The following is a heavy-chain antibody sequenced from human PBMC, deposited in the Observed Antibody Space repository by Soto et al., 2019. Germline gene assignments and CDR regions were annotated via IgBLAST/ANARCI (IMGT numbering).Heavy chain of an antibody. D-gene: IGHD3-10*01. Sequence: QVQLVQTGAEVKKPGASVKVSCKASGYTFTGYYMHWVRQAPGQGLEWMGWINPNSGGTNYAQKFQGWVTMTRDTSISTAYMELSRLRSDDTAVYYCAREGSRGTMVRGVINNWFDPWGQGTLVTVSS. J-gene: IGHJ5*02. V-gene: IGHV1-2*04. CDR2: INPNSGGT. CDR1: GYTFTGYY. CDR3: AREGSRGTMVRGVINNWFDP.